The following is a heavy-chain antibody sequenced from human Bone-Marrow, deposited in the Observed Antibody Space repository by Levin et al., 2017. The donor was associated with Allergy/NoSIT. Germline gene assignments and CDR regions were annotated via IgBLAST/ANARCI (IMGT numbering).Heavy chain of an antibody. J-gene: IGHJ4*02. CDR1: GFTFSSYG. V-gene: IGHV3-30*18. CDR3: AKDAGGGYYFDY. CDR2: ISYDGSNK. Sequence: GESLKISCAASGFTFSSYGMHWVRQAPGKGLEWVAVISYDGSNKYYADSVKGRFTISRDNSKNTLYLQMNSLRAEDTAVYYCAKDAGGGYYFDYWGQGTLVTVSS. D-gene: IGHD6-25*01.